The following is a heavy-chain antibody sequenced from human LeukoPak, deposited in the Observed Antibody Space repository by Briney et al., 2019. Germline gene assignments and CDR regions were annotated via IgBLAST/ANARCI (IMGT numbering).Heavy chain of an antibody. J-gene: IGHJ4*02. CDR3: AREDFNDYYFDY. Sequence: GGSLRLSCAASGFTFRSYWMHLVRQAPGKGLVWVSRSNSDGSSTTYADSVKGRFTVSRDNAKNTLYLQMNSLRAEDTAVYYCAREDFNDYYFDYWGQGTLVTVSS. D-gene: IGHD2-21*02. V-gene: IGHV3-74*01. CDR1: GFTFRSYW. CDR2: SNSDGSST.